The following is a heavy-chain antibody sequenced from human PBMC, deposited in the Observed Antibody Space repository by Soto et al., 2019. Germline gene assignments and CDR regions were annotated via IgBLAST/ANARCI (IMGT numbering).Heavy chain of an antibody. D-gene: IGHD1-1*01. CDR2: IWFDGSNE. CDR1: GFTFSSYG. V-gene: IGHV3-33*01. Sequence: GGSLRLSCAASGFTFSSYGMHWVRQAPAKGLEWVAVIWFDGSNEYYADSVKGRFTISRDDSKNTLYLQMNSLRAEDTAVYYCAGGPSTFTRPLDYWGQGTLVTVSS. J-gene: IGHJ4*02. CDR3: AGGPSTFTRPLDY.